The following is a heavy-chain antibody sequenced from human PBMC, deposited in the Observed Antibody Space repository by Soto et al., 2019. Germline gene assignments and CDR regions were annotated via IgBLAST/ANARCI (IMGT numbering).Heavy chain of an antibody. CDR2: LIHGGST. Sequence: SETLSLTCAIYGAPLGGFHWTWLRQAPGKGLEWIGELIHGGSTNYNPSLKSRVSFSLDTSKNQFSLHLMSVTAADTAVYYCARSPLVYDYVRQTWREVGDSFDIWGRGTMVTVSS. J-gene: IGHJ3*02. D-gene: IGHD3-16*01. CDR1: GAPLGGFH. V-gene: IGHV4-34*12. CDR3: ARSPLVYDYVRQTWREVGDSFDI.